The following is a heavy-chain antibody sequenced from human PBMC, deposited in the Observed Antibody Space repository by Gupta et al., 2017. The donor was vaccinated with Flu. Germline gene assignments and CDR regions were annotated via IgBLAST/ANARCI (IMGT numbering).Heavy chain of an antibody. CDR3: ARVFWNYEKNYSDY. J-gene: IGHJ4*02. D-gene: IGHD1-7*01. V-gene: IGHV3-49*04. CDR2: IRSNNYGGAA. Sequence: EVQLVESGGGLEQPVRSLRLSCTTSGFAFVEYAITWVRQAPGKGLEWVGFIRSNNYGGAAEYAAYVKSRCTSARDDSKSIAYLQLNSLKSKDSAIDECARVFWNYEKNYSDYWGQGTRVTVSS. CDR1: GFAFVEYA.